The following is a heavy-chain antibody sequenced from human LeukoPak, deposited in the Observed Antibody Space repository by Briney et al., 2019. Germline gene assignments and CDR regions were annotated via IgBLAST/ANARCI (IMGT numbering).Heavy chain of an antibody. CDR1: GFSFSSHG. V-gene: IGHV3-23*01. CDR3: AHGAMYQLDY. J-gene: IGHJ4*02. CDR2: IIGGAGST. Sequence: GSLRLSCAASGFSFSSHGMSWVRQAPGKGLEWVSGIIGGAGSTYYADSVKGRFTISGDNSKNTLFLQMNSLRAEDTAVYYCAHGAMYQLDYWGQGTLVTVSS. D-gene: IGHD2-2*01.